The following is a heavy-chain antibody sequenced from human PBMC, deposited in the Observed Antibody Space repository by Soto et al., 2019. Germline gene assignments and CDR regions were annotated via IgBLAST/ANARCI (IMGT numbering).Heavy chain of an antibody. Sequence: QVQLVASGGGVVQPGRSLRLSCAASGFSFSSYGMHWVRQAPGKGLEWVAVIYYDGSNEYYSDSVKGRFTISRDNSKNTLYLQMNSLRVEDTAVYYCARWWNDEEWVETMDVWGQGTTVTVSS. D-gene: IGHD1-1*01. CDR2: IYYDGSNE. CDR3: ARWWNDEEWVETMDV. CDR1: GFSFSSYG. V-gene: IGHV3-33*01. J-gene: IGHJ6*02.